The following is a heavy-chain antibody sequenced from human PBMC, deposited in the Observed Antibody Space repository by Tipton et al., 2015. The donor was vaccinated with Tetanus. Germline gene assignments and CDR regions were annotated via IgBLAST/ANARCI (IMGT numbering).Heavy chain of an antibody. Sequence: GSLRLSCTASGFTFNSYPMNWVRQAPGKGLEWVSVSYAGGNYAYYADSVKGRFTTSRDDSKSTLFLHMTSLRVEDTAVYYCSGGGAHVDYWGQGVLVTVSS. D-gene: IGHD2-21*01. V-gene: IGHV3-23*03. CDR1: GFTFNSYP. J-gene: IGHJ4*02. CDR2: SYAGGNYA. CDR3: SGGGAHVDY.